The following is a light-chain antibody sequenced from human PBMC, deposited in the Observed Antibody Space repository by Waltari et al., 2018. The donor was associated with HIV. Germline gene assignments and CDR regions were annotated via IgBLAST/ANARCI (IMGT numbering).Light chain of an antibody. CDR2: DAS. Sequence: EIVLTQSPATLSLSPGHTATLSCRASQSISSYLAWYQQKPGQAPRILIYDASHRATGIPARFSGSGSGTDFTLTIGPLEPEDFAVYYCQQRDKWPPSYTFGQGTRVEI. CDR3: QQRDKWPPSYT. V-gene: IGKV3-11*01. J-gene: IGKJ2*01. CDR1: QSISSY.